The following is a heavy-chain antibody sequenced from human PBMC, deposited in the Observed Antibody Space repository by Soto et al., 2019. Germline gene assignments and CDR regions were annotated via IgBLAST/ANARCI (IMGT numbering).Heavy chain of an antibody. D-gene: IGHD2-2*01. CDR3: ARDSRQLLDSWFDS. CDR1: GYTFRSYG. J-gene: IGHJ5*01. V-gene: IGHV1-18*01. CDR2: ISAYNENT. Sequence: QVHLVQSGAEVKEPGASVTVSCKASGYTFRSYGINWVRQAPGQGLEWMGWISAYNENTDYAQKFQGRVTLTTDTSTSTAYMELRSLRSDDTAVYYCARDSRQLLDSWFDSWGQGTPVTVSS.